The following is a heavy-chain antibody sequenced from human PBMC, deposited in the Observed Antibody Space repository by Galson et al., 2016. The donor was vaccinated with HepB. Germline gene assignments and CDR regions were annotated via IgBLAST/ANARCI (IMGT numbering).Heavy chain of an antibody. J-gene: IGHJ6*02. Sequence: SLIPSWAASGFTFSSCAMNLVRQAPGKGREWVALISDDGGNKYYVYSVNGRFTSSRDNSKNTIYLQMTSLSAEDTAVYYCARVATVTTFYYYYGMDVWGQGTTVTVSS. D-gene: IGHD4-17*01. CDR3: ARVATVTTFYYYYGMDV. V-gene: IGHV3-30-3*01. CDR1: GFTFSSCA. CDR2: ISDDGGNK.